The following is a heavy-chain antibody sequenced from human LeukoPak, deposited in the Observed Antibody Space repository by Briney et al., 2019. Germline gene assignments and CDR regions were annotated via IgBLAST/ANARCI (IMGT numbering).Heavy chain of an antibody. CDR1: GGSINSGYY. Sequence: SQTLSLTCTVSGGSINSGYYWSWIRQRPGKGLEWIGYIYYSGTTYYNPSLESRVTISVDTSRSQFSLKLSSVTAADTAVYYCARVRDPLDYWGQGTLVTVSS. CDR3: ARVRDPLDY. V-gene: IGHV4-31*03. CDR2: IYYSGTT. J-gene: IGHJ4*02. D-gene: IGHD5-24*01.